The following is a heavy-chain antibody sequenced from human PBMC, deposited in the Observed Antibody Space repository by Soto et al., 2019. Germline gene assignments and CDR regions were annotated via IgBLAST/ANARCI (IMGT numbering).Heavy chain of an antibody. V-gene: IGHV3-33*08. D-gene: IGHD6-13*01. Sequence: PGGSLRLSCAASGFTFSSYSMNWVRQAPGKGLEWVADIWYDGSNKYYTDSVKGRFTISRDNSKNTLYLQMNSLRVDDTAVYYCARDWGAYSTSWDGKWYYGMDVWGQGNTVTVSS. CDR1: GFTFSSYS. CDR2: IWYDGSNK. CDR3: ARDWGAYSTSWDGKWYYGMDV. J-gene: IGHJ6*02.